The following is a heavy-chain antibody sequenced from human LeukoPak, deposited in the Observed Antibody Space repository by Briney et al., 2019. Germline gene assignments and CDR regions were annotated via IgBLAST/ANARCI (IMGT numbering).Heavy chain of an antibody. J-gene: IGHJ4*02. CDR3: ARNRMQLWLPCVY. D-gene: IGHD5-18*01. Sequence: PSQTLSLTCPVSGPSISTSSYCWGWLREPPWRGLEWFGIFDYARSIYYNPSVKRRVPISVDTSKSTCTRKLCSVTTAHTVVYYCARNRMQLWLPCVYWGRGTVVSV. V-gene: IGHV4-39*01. CDR1: GPSISTSSYC. CDR2: FDYARSI.